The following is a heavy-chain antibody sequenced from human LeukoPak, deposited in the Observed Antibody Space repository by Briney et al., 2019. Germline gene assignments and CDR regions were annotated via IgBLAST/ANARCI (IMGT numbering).Heavy chain of an antibody. CDR1: GFALTTYN. J-gene: IGHJ6*03. D-gene: IGHD5-24*01. CDR3: ARNTYGYKFSMDV. Sequence: ASVKVSCKASGFALTTYNIVWLRQAPGQGLEWVGWVTAFNEDTHYSRKVQGRVTMTRDTSTSTAYMELRSLRSDDTAVYYCARNTYGYKFSMDVWGKGTSVTVSS. CDR2: VTAFNEDT. V-gene: IGHV1-18*01.